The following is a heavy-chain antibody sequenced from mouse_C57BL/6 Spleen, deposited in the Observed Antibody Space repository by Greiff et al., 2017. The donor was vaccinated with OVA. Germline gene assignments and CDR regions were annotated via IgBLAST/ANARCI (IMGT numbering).Heavy chain of an antibody. V-gene: IGHV1-59*01. CDR1: GYTFTSYW. CDR2: IDPSDSYT. D-gene: IGHD1-1*01. J-gene: IGHJ1*03. CDR3: ARSGFKPYYYGSSDWYFDV. Sequence: QVQLQQPGAELVRPGTSVKLSCKASGYTFTSYWMHWVKQRPGQGLEWIGVIDPSDSYTNYNQKFKGKATLTVDTSSSTAYMQLSSLTSEDSAVYHCARSGFKPYYYGSSDWYFDVWGKGTTVTVSS.